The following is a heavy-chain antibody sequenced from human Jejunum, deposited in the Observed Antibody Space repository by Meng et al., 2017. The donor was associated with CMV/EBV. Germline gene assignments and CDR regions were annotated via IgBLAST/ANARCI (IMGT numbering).Heavy chain of an antibody. CDR2: ILYDGSDE. CDR3: ARVRDGSGSYYQDFHH. Sequence: FSFTCYGMHSFRQAPGKGLEWVAFILYDGSDEYYADSVSGRFAISRDNSKSTLYLQMNSLRTDDTAVYTCARVRDGSGSYYQDFHHWSQGTLVTVSS. V-gene: IGHV3-30*02. D-gene: IGHD3-10*01. J-gene: IGHJ1*01. CDR1: FSFTCYG.